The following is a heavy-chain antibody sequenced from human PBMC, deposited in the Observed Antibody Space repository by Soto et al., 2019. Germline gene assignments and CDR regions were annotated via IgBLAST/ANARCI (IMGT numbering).Heavy chain of an antibody. Sequence: SETLSLTCTVSGGSISSGGYYWSWIRQHPGKGLEWIGYIYYSGSTYYNPSLKSRVTISVDTSKNQFSLKLSSVTAADTAVYYCARDPHYYDSSGYYYPDYWGQGTLVTVSS. CDR2: IYYSGST. J-gene: IGHJ4*02. CDR1: GGSISSGGYY. V-gene: IGHV4-31*03. D-gene: IGHD3-22*01. CDR3: ARDPHYYDSSGYYYPDY.